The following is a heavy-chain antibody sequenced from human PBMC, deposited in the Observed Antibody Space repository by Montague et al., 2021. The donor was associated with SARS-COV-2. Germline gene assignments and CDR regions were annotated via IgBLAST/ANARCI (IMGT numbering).Heavy chain of an antibody. D-gene: IGHD3-10*01. CDR1: GFTFSSYS. J-gene: IGHJ3*02. Sequence: SLRLSCAASGFTFSSYSMNWVRQAPGKGLEWVPSIGSSSSYIYYADSVKGRFTISRDNAKNSLYLQMNSLRAEDTAVYYCARSHELWFGENPQGPGAFDIWGQGTMVTVSS. CDR2: IGSSSSYI. V-gene: IGHV3-21*01. CDR3: ARSHELWFGENPQGPGAFDI.